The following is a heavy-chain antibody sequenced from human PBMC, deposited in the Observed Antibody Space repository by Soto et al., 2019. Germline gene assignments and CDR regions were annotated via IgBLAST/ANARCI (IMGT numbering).Heavy chain of an antibody. CDR2: IYYSGST. Sequence: PSETLSLTCTVSGGSISSGGYYWTWIRQHPGKGLEWIGYIYYSGSTYYNPSLKSRITISVDTSKNQFSLKLSSVTAADTAVYFCARDMSGYSHFDYWGQGALVTVLL. CDR1: GGSISSGGYY. J-gene: IGHJ4*02. D-gene: IGHD3-3*01. CDR3: ARDMSGYSHFDY. V-gene: IGHV4-31*03.